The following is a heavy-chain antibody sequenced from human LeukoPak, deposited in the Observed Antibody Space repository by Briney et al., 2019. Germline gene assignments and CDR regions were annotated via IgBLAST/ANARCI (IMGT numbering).Heavy chain of an antibody. CDR3: ARAVSDDAFDI. J-gene: IGHJ3*02. V-gene: IGHV4-59*01. CDR2: IYYSGST. Sequence: SETLSLTCTVSGGSISSYYWSWIWQPPGKGLEWIGYIYYSGSTNYNPSLKSRVTISVDTSKNQFSLKLSSVTAADTAVYYCARAVSDDAFDIWGQGTMVTVSS. D-gene: IGHD5/OR15-5a*01. CDR1: GGSISSYY.